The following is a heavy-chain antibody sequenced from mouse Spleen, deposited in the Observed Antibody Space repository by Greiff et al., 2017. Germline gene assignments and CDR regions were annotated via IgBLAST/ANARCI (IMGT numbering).Heavy chain of an antibody. J-gene: IGHJ4*01. CDR1: GYTFTDYY. CDR3: ARGVYSDAMDY. CDR2: INPNNGGT. V-gene: IGHV1-26*01. Sequence: VQLQQSEPELVKPGASVKISCKASGYTFTDYYMNWVKQSHGKSLEWIGDINPNNGGTSYNQKFKGKATLTVDKSSSTAYMELRSLTSEDSAVYYCARGVYSDAMDYWGQGTSVTVSS.